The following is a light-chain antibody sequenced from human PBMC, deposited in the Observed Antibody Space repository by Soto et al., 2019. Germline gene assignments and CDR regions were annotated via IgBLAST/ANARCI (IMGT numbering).Light chain of an antibody. V-gene: IGKV2-30*01. CDR2: KVS. CDR1: QSLTYSDGNTY. J-gene: IGKJ2*01. Sequence: DVAMTQSPLSLPVTLGQPASISCRSSQSLTYSDGNTYLNWFRLRPGQSPRRLIYKVSNRDSGVPDRFSGSGSGTDFTLKISRVEAEDVGVYYCMQGTHWPPYTFGQGTKLEIK. CDR3: MQGTHWPPYT.